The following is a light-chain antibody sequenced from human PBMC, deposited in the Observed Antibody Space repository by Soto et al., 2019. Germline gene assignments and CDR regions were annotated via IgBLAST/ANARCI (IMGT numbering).Light chain of an antibody. CDR3: SSYTSSSTYV. V-gene: IGLV2-14*01. Sequence: QSALTQPASVSGSPGQSITISCTGTSSDVGGYNYVSWYQQHPGKAPKLMIYDVSNRPSGVSSRFSGSKPGNTASLTISGLQAEDEADYYCSSYTSSSTYVFGIGTKVTVL. J-gene: IGLJ1*01. CDR1: SSDVGGYNY. CDR2: DVS.